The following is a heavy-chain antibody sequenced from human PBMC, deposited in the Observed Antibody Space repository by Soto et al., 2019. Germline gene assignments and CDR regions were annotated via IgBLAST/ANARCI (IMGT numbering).Heavy chain of an antibody. V-gene: IGHV3-30-3*01. D-gene: IGHD3-10*01. J-gene: IGHJ6*02. Sequence: SLRLSCAASGFTFSSYAMHWVRQAPGKGLEWVAVISYDGSNKYYADSVKGRFTISRDNSKNTLYLQMNSLRAEDTAVYYCARDRGSGLYYYGMDVWGQGTTVTVSS. CDR3: ARDRGSGLYYYGMDV. CDR1: GFTFSSYA. CDR2: ISYDGSNK.